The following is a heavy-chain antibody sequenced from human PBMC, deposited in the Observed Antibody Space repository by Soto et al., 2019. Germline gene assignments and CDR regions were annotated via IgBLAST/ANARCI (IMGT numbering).Heavy chain of an antibody. J-gene: IGHJ4*02. CDR2: MNPNSGNT. CDR3: ATVNGIVGATHFFDY. Sequence: ASVKVSCKASGYTFTSYDINWVRQATGQGLEWMGWMNPNSGNTGYAQKFQGRVTMTRNTSISTAYMELSSLRSEDTAVYYCATVNGIVGATHFFDYWGQGTLVTVSS. V-gene: IGHV1-8*01. CDR1: GYTFTSYD. D-gene: IGHD1-26*01.